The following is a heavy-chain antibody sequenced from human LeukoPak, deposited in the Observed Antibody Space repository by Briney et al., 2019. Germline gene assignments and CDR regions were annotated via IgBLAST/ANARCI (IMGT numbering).Heavy chain of an antibody. V-gene: IGHV4-4*07. Sequence: SETLSLTCTVSGGSINTFYWSWIRQPGGKGLDWIGRIYTRGNTNYNPSLKSRVTISVDTSKKQFSLKLRSVTAADTAVYYCARVSGYDWESFYDYWGQGTLVTVSS. CDR3: ARVSGYDWESFYDY. D-gene: IGHD5-12*01. CDR2: IYTRGNT. J-gene: IGHJ4*02. CDR1: GGSINTFY.